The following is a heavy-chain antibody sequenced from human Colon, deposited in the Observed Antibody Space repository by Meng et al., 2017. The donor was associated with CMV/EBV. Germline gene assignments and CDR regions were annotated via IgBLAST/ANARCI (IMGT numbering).Heavy chain of an antibody. Sequence: TCRVAGGRIRGKNCWASVRQPPGKGLEWVGEIDESGSTNYRPSLRGRVTISFDKCKNQLALVLTSVTAADTAMYFCVNVVPTYYFNYWGHGTLVTVSS. CDR2: IDESGST. D-gene: IGHD6-6*01. CDR1: GGRIRGKNC. J-gene: IGHJ4*01. CDR3: VNVVPTYYFNY. V-gene: IGHV4-4*01.